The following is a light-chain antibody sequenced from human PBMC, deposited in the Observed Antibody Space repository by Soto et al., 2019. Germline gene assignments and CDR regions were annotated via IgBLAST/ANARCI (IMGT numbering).Light chain of an antibody. J-gene: IGLJ2*01. CDR2: EVT. Sequence: QLVLTQPASVSGSPGQSITISCTGTRSDVGGYNYVSWYQHHPGKAPKLLIYEVTNRPAEVSNRFSGSKSGITASLTISGLQSEDEADYYCSSYTSGSTVIFGGGTKVTVL. V-gene: IGLV2-14*01. CDR1: RSDVGGYNY. CDR3: SSYTSGSTVI.